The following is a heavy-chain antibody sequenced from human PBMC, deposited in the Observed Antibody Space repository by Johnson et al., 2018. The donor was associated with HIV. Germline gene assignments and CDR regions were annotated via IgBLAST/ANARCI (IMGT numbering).Heavy chain of an antibody. D-gene: IGHD3-3*01. V-gene: IGHV3-20*04. CDR1: GFTFDDYG. CDR2: INWNGGST. J-gene: IGHJ3*02. Sequence: VQLVESGGGLVQPGGSLRLSCAASGFTFDDYGMTWVRQGPGKGLEWVSGINWNGGSTGYADSVKGRFTISRDNSKNTVFLQMNSLRPEDTAMYYCAAYYDFWSGSYTSGFDIWGQGTMVTVSS. CDR3: AAYYDFWSGSYTSGFDI.